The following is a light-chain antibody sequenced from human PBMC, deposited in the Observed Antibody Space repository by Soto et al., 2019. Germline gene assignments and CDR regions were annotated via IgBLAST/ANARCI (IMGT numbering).Light chain of an antibody. J-gene: IGLJ1*01. CDR2: EDF. V-gene: IGLV2-23*01. Sequence: QSALTQPASVSGSPGQSITISCTGTSSDVGNYKLVSWYQQHPSKAPKPMIYEDFKRPSGVSTRFSGFKSGNTASLTISGLQSEDEADYYCCSYAGNNTYIFGTGTKLTVL. CDR1: SSDVGNYKL. CDR3: CSYAGNNTYI.